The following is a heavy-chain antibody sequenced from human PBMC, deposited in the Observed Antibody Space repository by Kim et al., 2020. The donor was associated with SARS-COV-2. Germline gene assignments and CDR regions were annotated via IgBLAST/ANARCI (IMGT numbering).Heavy chain of an antibody. Sequence: SETLSLTCTVSGGSISSYYWSWIRQPPGKGLEWIGYIYYSGSTNYNPSLKSRVTISVDTSKNQFSLKLSSVTAADTAVYYCARQRNYDILTGIFDWYFDIWGRGTLVTVSS. CDR2: IYYSGST. CDR1: GGSISSYY. CDR3: ARQRNYDILTGIFDWYFDI. D-gene: IGHD3-9*01. J-gene: IGHJ2*01. V-gene: IGHV4-59*13.